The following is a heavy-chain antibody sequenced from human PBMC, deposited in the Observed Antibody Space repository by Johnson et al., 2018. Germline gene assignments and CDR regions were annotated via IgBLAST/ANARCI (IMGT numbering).Heavy chain of an antibody. D-gene: IGHD2-2*02. J-gene: IGHJ6*02. Sequence: VQLVESGGGLIQPGGSLRLSCAASGFTVSTNYMSWVRQAPGKGLEWVSVMYSGGTTLYADSVKGRFTISRDNSRNTLHLQMNSLRGDDTAVYYCSFCSNPSCYRPGQTFYYGMDVWGQGTTVIVSS. CDR3: SFCSNPSCYRPGQTFYYGMDV. CDR2: MYSGGTT. CDR1: GFTVSTNY. V-gene: IGHV3-53*01.